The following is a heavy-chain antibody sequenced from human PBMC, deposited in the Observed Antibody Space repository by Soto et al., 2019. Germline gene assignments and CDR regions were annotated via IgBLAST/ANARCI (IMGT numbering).Heavy chain of an antibody. Sequence: QVQLQESGPGLVKPSGTLSLTCAVSGGSISSSNWWSWVRQPPGKGLEWIGEIYHSGSTNYNPSLQRRVTISVDKSKNQFSLKLSSVTAADTAVYYCARDQLWFGDFNTWGMDVWGQGTTVTVSS. J-gene: IGHJ6*02. D-gene: IGHD3-10*01. CDR2: IYHSGST. CDR1: GGSISSSNW. V-gene: IGHV4-4*02. CDR3: ARDQLWFGDFNTWGMDV.